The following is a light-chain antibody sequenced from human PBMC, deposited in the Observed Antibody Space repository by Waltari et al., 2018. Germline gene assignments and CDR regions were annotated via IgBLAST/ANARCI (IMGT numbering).Light chain of an antibody. J-gene: IGKJ4*01. CDR2: GTS. CDR3: QQYDGSVLT. V-gene: IGKV3-20*01. CDR1: QSVNSTP. Sequence: IVLTQSPDTLPLSPGERATLSCRASQSVNSTPLVWLQQKPGQDPRLVIYGTSNRATGFPDRFSGSGSGTDFTLTISRLEPEDFAMYYCQQYDGSVLTFGGGTKVEL.